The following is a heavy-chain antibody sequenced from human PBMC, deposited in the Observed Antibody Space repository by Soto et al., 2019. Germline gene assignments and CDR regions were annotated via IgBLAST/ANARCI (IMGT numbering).Heavy chain of an antibody. CDR2: ISGGGDTT. CDR3: AKERGDSWGLTHRVNS. D-gene: IGHD1-26*01. Sequence: EVQLLESGGGLVQPGGSLRLSCAASGFTFNDYAMSWVRLAAGKGLEWVSAISGGGDTTSYAYAVKGRFTVSRDGSTHTLYLGVSSRRAEDTAVYDCAKERGDSWGLTHRVNSWGQRTLVPVSS. V-gene: IGHV3-23*01. J-gene: IGHJ4*02. CDR1: GFTFNDYA.